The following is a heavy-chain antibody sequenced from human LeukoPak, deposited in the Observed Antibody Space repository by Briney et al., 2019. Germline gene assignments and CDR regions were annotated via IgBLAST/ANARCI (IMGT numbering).Heavy chain of an antibody. D-gene: IGHD5-12*01. CDR1: GGSISSGGYS. Sequence: SQPLSLTCAVSGGSISSGGYSWSWIRQPPGKGLEWIGYIYHSGSTYYNPSLKSRVTISVDRSKNQFSLKLSSVTAADTAVYYCARGGYSGYDDALDIWGQGTMVTVSS. V-gene: IGHV4-30-2*01. J-gene: IGHJ3*02. CDR3: ARGGYSGYDDALDI. CDR2: IYHSGST.